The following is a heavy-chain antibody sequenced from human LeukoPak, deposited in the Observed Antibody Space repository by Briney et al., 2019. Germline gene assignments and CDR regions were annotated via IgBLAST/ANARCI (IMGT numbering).Heavy chain of an antibody. CDR1: GGSISSGGYY. CDR2: IYYSGST. V-gene: IGHV4-61*08. CDR3: ARAYCGGDCYSYSLNDAFDI. D-gene: IGHD2-21*02. J-gene: IGHJ3*02. Sequence: SQTLSLTCTVSGGSISSGGYYWSWIRQPPGKGLEWIGYIYYSGSTNYNPSLKSRVTISVDTSKNQFSLKLSSVTAADTAVYYCARAYCGGDCYSYSLNDAFDIWGQGTMVTVSS.